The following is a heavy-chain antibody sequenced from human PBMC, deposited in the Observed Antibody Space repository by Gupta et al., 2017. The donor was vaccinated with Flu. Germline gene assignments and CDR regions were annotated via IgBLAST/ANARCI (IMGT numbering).Heavy chain of an antibody. CDR2: IYPGDSDT. Sequence: EVHLVQSGAEVKKPGESLKISCKGSGYNFPNHWIGWVRQMPGKGLEWMGIIYPGDSDTRYSPSFQGQVTMPVDKSISTAYLQWSSLEASDTSIYYCARHSLGGVAGTPFDSWGQGTLVTVSS. CDR1: GYNFPNHW. CDR3: ARHSLGGVAGTPFDS. V-gene: IGHV5-51*01. D-gene: IGHD2-8*02. J-gene: IGHJ4*02.